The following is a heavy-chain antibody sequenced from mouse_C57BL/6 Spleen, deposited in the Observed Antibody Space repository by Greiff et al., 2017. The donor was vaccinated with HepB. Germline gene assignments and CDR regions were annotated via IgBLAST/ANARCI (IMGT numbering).Heavy chain of an antibody. D-gene: IGHD1-1*01. CDR1: GYAFSSYW. CDR2: IYPGDGDT. CDR3: ARAPLYYYGSSPYAMDY. V-gene: IGHV1-80*01. J-gene: IGHJ4*01. Sequence: LVESGAELVKPGASVKISCKASGYAFSSYWMNWVKQRPGKGLEWIGQIYPGDGDTNYNGKFKGKATLTADKSSSTAYMQLSSLTSEDSAVYFCARAPLYYYGSSPYAMDYWGQGTSVTVSS.